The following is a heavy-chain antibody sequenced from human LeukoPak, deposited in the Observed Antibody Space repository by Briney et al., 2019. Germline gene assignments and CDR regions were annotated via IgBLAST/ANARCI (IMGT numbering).Heavy chain of an antibody. D-gene: IGHD3-22*01. CDR2: INYSGST. CDR3: TCGYYSRGDY. CDR1: GGSISSSSYY. J-gene: IGHJ4*02. V-gene: IGHV4-39*05. Sequence: PSETPSLTCTVSGGSISSSSYYWGWIRQPPGKGLEWIGTINYSGSTYYNPSLKSRVTISVDTSKNQFSLKLSSVTAADTAVYYCTCGYYSRGDYWGEGTLVTVSS.